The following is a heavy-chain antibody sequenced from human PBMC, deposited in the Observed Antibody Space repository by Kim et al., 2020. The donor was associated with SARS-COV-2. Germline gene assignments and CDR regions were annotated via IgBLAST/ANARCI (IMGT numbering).Heavy chain of an antibody. V-gene: IGHV4-59*13. CDR1: GGSISSYY. J-gene: IGHJ6*02. Sequence: SETLSLTCTVSGGSISSYYWSWIRQPPGKGLEWIGYIYYSGSTNYNPSLKSRVTISVDTSKNQFSLKLSSVTAADTAVYYCARWVGQPDYGMDVWGQGTTVTVSS. D-gene: IGHD1-26*01. CDR2: IYYSGST. CDR3: ARWVGQPDYGMDV.